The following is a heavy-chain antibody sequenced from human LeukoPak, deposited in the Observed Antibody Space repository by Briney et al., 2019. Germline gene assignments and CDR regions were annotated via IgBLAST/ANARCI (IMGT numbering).Heavy chain of an antibody. D-gene: IGHD3-3*01. J-gene: IGHJ4*02. V-gene: IGHV3-15*01. CDR3: TTKNTIFGVVIDDY. CDR2: IKSKTDGGTT. Sequence: GGSLRLSCTASGFTFGDYAMSWIRQAPGKGLEWVGRIKSKTDGGTTDYAAAVKGRFSISRDDSKNTLYLQMNSLKTEDTAVYYCTTKNTIFGVVIDDYWGQGTLVTVSS. CDR1: GFTFGDYA.